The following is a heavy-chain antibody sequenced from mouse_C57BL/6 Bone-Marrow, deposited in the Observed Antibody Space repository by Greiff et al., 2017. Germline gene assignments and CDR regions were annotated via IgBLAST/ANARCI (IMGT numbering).Heavy chain of an antibody. V-gene: IGHV1-81*01. CDR3: ARSTVVAIPRY. J-gene: IGHJ4*01. D-gene: IGHD1-1*01. Sequence: VQRVESGAELARPGASVKLSCKASGYTFTSYGISWVKQRTGQGLEWIGEIYPRSGNTYYNEKFKGKATLTADKSSSTAYMELRSLTSEDSAVYFCARSTVVAIPRYWGQGTSVTVSS. CDR1: GYTFTSYG. CDR2: IYPRSGNT.